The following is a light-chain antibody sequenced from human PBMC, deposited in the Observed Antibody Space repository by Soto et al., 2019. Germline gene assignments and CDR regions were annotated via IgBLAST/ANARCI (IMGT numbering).Light chain of an antibody. Sequence: IVLTQSPGTLSLSPGERATLSCRASQSVSRSYLAWYQQKPGQAPRLLIFGASSRATGIPDRFTGSGSGTDFTLTISRLEPEDFAVYYCQQYGSSPPITFGQGTRLEIK. J-gene: IGKJ5*01. CDR3: QQYGSSPPIT. CDR1: QSVSRSY. CDR2: GAS. V-gene: IGKV3-20*01.